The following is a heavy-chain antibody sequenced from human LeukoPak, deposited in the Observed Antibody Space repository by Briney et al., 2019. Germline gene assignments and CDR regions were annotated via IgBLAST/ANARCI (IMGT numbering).Heavy chain of an antibody. D-gene: IGHD5-12*01. Sequence: GGSLRLSCAASGFTFSSYGMHWVRQAPGKGLEWVAVISYDGSNKYYADSVKGRFTISRDNSKNTLHLQMNSLRAEDTAVYYCAKGRGYSGYEWDYWGQGTLVTVSS. CDR1: GFTFSSYG. V-gene: IGHV3-30*18. J-gene: IGHJ4*02. CDR2: ISYDGSNK. CDR3: AKGRGYSGYEWDY.